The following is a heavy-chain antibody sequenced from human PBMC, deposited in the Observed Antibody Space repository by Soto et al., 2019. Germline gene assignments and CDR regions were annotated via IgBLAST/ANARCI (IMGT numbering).Heavy chain of an antibody. CDR2: IVVGSGNT. D-gene: IGHD4-17*01. V-gene: IGHV1-58*01. Sequence: QMQLVQSGPEVKKPGTSVKVSCKASGFTFTSSAVQWVRQVRGQRLEWIGWIVVGSGNTNYAQKFQERVTITRDMSTSTAYMELSSLRSEDTAVYYCAADRTVTHYYYYYGMDVWGQGTTVTVSS. CDR1: GFTFTSSA. CDR3: AADRTVTHYYYYYGMDV. J-gene: IGHJ6*02.